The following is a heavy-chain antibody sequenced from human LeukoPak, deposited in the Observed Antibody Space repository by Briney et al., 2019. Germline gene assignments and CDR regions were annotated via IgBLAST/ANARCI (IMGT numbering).Heavy chain of an antibody. CDR2: INPNSGGT. J-gene: IGHJ4*02. Sequence: GPTVKVSCKASGYTFTGYYMHWVRQAPGQGLEWMGWINPNSGGTNYAQKFQGRVTMTRNTSISTAYMELSSLRSEDTAVYYCARGRRYSGYDAFGYWGQGTLVTVSS. D-gene: IGHD5-12*01. CDR3: ARGRRYSGYDAFGY. CDR1: GYTFTGYY. V-gene: IGHV1-2*02.